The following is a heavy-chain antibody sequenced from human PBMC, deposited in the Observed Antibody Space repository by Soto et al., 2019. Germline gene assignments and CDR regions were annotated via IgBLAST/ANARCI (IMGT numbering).Heavy chain of an antibody. CDR3: ARGRNLDI. CDR1: GFTFTTYL. J-gene: IGHJ3*02. V-gene: IGHV3-7*03. CDR2: IRPDGLEK. Sequence: PGGSLRLSCAASGFTFTTYLMRWVRQAPGKGLECVANIRPDGLEKYHVDSVKGRFTISRDNAQNSLYREMHSLTDEDMAVYYCARGRNLDIWGQGTMVTVSS.